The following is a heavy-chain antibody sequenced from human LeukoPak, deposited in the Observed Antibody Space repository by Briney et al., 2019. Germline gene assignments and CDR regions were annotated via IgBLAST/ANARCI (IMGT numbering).Heavy chain of an antibody. D-gene: IGHD3-10*01. V-gene: IGHV3-53*04. CDR1: GFTVSSNY. CDR3: AREGYYGSGSYDY. Sequence: PGGSLRLSCAASGFTVSSNYMSWVRQAPGKGLEWVSVIYSGGSTYCADSVKGRFTISRHNSKNTLYLQMNSLRAEDTAVYYCAREGYYGSGSYDYWGQGTLVTVSS. CDR2: IYSGGST. J-gene: IGHJ4*02.